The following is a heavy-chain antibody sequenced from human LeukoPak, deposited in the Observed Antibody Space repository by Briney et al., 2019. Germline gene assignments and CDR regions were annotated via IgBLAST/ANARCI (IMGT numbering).Heavy chain of an antibody. J-gene: IGHJ4*02. V-gene: IGHV3-21*01. Sequence: GGSLRLSCAASGFTFSSYCMNWVRQAPGKGLEWVSTISNSSEYIYYADSVKGRFTISRNNAKNSLYLQMNSLRADDTAVYYCARDYYGSGTFDSWGQGTLVTVSS. CDR3: ARDYYGSGTFDS. CDR1: GFTFSSYC. D-gene: IGHD3-10*01. CDR2: ISNSSEYI.